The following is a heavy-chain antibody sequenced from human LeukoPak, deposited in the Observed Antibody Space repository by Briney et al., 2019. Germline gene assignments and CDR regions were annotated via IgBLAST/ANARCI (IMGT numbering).Heavy chain of an antibody. V-gene: IGHV3-23*01. CDR3: AKDREGLSSGYDLEYFDY. D-gene: IGHD5-12*01. CDR1: GFTFSSYA. Sequence: GGSLRLSCAASGFTFSSYAMNWVRQAPGKGLEWVSAISGSGGTTYYADSVKGRFTISRDNSKNTLFLQMNSLRADDTAVYYCAKDREGLSSGYDLEYFDYWSQGTLVTVSS. CDR2: ISGSGGTT. J-gene: IGHJ4*02.